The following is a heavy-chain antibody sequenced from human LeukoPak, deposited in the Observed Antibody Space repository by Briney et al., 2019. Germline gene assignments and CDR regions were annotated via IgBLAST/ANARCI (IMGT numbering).Heavy chain of an antibody. V-gene: IGHV3-21*01. D-gene: IGHD6-13*01. CDR1: GFTFSSYS. J-gene: IGHJ4*02. CDR2: ISSSSSYI. Sequence: PGGSLRLSCAASGFTFSSYSMNWVRQAPGKGLEWVSSISSSSSYIYYADSVKGRFTISRDNAKNSLYLQMNSLRAEDTAVYYCARDSASRYSSSWYFPYYFDYWGQGTLVTVSS. CDR3: ARDSASRYSSSWYFPYYFDY.